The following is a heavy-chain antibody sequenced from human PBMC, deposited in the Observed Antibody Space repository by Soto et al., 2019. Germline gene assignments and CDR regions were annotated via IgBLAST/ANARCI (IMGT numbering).Heavy chain of an antibody. D-gene: IGHD2-21*02. CDR3: AKDPSPYCGGDCYWGYFDY. CDR2: ISGSGGST. Sequence: GGSLRLSCAASGFTFSSYAMSWVRQAPGKGLEWVSAISGSGGSTYYADSVKGRFTISRDNPKNTLYLQMNSLRAEDTAVYYCAKDPSPYCGGDCYWGYFDYWGQGTLVTVSS. CDR1: GFTFSSYA. V-gene: IGHV3-23*01. J-gene: IGHJ4*02.